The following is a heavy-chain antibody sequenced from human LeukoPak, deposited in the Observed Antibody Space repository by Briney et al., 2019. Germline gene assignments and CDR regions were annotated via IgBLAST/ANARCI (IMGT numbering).Heavy chain of an antibody. Sequence: GGSLRLSCAASGFTFSRYAMSWVRQAPGKGLEWVSGISGSGGSTFYADSVKGRFTISRDNSKSTLHLQMNSLRAEDTAVYYCANESGWYPRPVDYWGQGTLVTVSS. CDR1: GFTFSRYA. V-gene: IGHV3-23*01. CDR3: ANESGWYPRPVDY. D-gene: IGHD6-19*01. J-gene: IGHJ4*02. CDR2: ISGSGGST.